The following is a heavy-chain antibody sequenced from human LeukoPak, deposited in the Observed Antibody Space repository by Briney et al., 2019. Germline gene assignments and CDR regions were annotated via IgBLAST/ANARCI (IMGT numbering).Heavy chain of an antibody. CDR2: ISGSGGST. J-gene: IGHJ4*02. CDR3: AKVPYDFWSGYYSFDY. CDR1: GSTFSSYA. V-gene: IGHV3-23*01. D-gene: IGHD3-3*01. Sequence: GGSLRLSCAASGSTFSSYAMSWVRQAPGKGLEWVSAISGSGGSTYYADSVKGRFTISRDNSKNTLYLQMNSLRAEDTAVYYCAKVPYDFWSGYYSFDYWGQGTLVTVSS.